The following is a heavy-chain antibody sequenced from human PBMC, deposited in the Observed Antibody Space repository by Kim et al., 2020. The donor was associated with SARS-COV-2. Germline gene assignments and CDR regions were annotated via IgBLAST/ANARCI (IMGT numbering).Heavy chain of an antibody. V-gene: IGHV4-61*01. CDR1: GGSVSSGSYY. CDR3: ARDVTGPNYYYYYGMDV. Sequence: SETLSLTCTVSGGSVSSGSYYWSWIRQPPGKGLEWIGYIYYSGSTNYNPSLKSRVTISVDTSKNQFSLKLSSVTAADTAVYYCARDVTGPNYYYYYGMDVWGQGTTVTVSS. CDR2: IYYSGST. J-gene: IGHJ6*02.